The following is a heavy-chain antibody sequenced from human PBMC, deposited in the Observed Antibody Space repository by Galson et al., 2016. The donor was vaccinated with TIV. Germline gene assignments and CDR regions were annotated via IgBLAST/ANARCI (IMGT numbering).Heavy chain of an antibody. Sequence: SLRLSCAGSGFTFSNYWMNWIRQAPGKGPEWVANINKVGIDEYYVDSVKGRFTISRDNTKNSLDLQMTGLRVEDTAVYYCTRVDYWGQGTLVTVSS. CDR1: GFTFSNYW. V-gene: IGHV3-7*01. CDR2: INKVGIDE. CDR3: TRVDY. J-gene: IGHJ4*02.